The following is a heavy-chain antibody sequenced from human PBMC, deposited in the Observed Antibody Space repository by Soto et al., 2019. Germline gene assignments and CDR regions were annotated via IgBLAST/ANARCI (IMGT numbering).Heavy chain of an antibody. V-gene: IGHV4-31*03. J-gene: IGHJ6*02. CDR3: ARSTMIVVGNQYYYYGMDV. CDR2: IYYSGST. CDR1: GGSISSGGYY. D-gene: IGHD3-22*01. Sequence: PSETLSLTCTVSGGSISSGGYYWSWIRQHPRKGLEWIGYIYYSGSTYYNPSLKSRVTISVDTSKNQFSLKLSSVTAADTAVYYCARSTMIVVGNQYYYYGMDVWGQGTTVTVSS.